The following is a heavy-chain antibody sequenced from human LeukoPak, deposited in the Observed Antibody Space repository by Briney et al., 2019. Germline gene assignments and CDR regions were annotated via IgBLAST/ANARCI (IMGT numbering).Heavy chain of an antibody. J-gene: IGHJ6*03. D-gene: IGHD3-10*01. Sequence: SETLSLTCTVSGYSISSGYYWGWIRQPPGKGLEWIGSIYHSGSTYYNPSLKSRVTISVDKSKNQFSLKLSSVTAADTAVYYCARSNVWFPYYYYYYMDVWGKGTTVTVSS. CDR3: ARSNVWFPYYYYYYMDV. CDR1: GYSISSGYY. V-gene: IGHV4-38-2*02. CDR2: IYHSGST.